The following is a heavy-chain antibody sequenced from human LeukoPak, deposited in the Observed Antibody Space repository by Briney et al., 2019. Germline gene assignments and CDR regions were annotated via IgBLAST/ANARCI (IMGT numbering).Heavy chain of an antibody. V-gene: IGHV4-59*01. CDR3: ARALTYCTNGVCTGVNWFDP. Sequence: SETLSLTCIVSGDSISSYYWTWIRQPPGKGLEWIGYTSHSGSTNSNPSLKSRVTISVDTSKNQFSLKLSSVTAADTAVYYCARALTYCTNGVCTGVNWFDPWGQGTLVTVSS. J-gene: IGHJ5*02. D-gene: IGHD2-8*01. CDR1: GDSISSYY. CDR2: TSHSGST.